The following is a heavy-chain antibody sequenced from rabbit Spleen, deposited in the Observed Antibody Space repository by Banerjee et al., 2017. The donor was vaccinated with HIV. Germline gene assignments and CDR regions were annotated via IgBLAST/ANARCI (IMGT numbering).Heavy chain of an antibody. V-gene: IGHV1S45*01. CDR3: ARDLADVIGWNFNF. Sequence: QEQLEEYGGDLVKPGGSLTLTCRASAFSFSSKYIICWVRQAPGKGLEWIGCINTNTGNTVYATWTKGRLTLSKTSSTTVTLQMTSLTAADTATYFCARDLADVIGWNFNFLGPGTLVTVS. D-gene: IGHD1-1*01. CDR1: AFSFSSKYI. J-gene: IGHJ4*01. CDR2: INTNTGNT.